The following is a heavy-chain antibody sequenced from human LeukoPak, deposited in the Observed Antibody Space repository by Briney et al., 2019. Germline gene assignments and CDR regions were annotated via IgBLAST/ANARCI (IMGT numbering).Heavy chain of an antibody. J-gene: IGHJ4*02. Sequence: GGSLRLSCAASGFTFSSYAMSWVRQAPVKGPEWVAVIRFDGSKTYYADSVKGRFTISRDTSKNTLYLQMNSLRPEDTAVYYCAKDVRGEAAAQDYWGQGTLVTVSS. D-gene: IGHD6-13*01. V-gene: IGHV3-30*02. CDR3: AKDVRGEAAAQDY. CDR1: GFTFSSYA. CDR2: IRFDGSKT.